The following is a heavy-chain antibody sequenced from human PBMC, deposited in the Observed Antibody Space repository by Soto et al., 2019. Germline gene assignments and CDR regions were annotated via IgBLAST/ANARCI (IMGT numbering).Heavy chain of an antibody. CDR3: AKPYYYDSSGYYYAGDYFDY. CDR1: GFTFSSYA. Sequence: GGSLRLSCAASGFTFSSYAMSWVRQAPGKGLEWVSAISGSGGSTYYADSVKGRFTISRDNSKNTLYLQMNSLRAEDTAVYYCAKPYYYDSSGYYYAGDYFDYWGQGTLVNVSS. J-gene: IGHJ4*02. CDR2: ISGSGGST. D-gene: IGHD3-22*01. V-gene: IGHV3-23*01.